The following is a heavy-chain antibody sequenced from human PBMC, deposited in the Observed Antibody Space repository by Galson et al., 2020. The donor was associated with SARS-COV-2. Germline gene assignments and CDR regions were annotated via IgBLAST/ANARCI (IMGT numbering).Heavy chain of an antibody. CDR1: GFTFSSYG. J-gene: IGHJ5*02. D-gene: IGHD5-12*01. Sequence: GESLKISCAASGFTFSSYGMHWVRQAPGKGLEWVAVIWYDGSNKYYADSVKGRFTISRDNSKNTLYLQMNSLRAEDTAVYYCARECSGYYSSWFDPWGQGTLVTVSS. CDR2: IWYDGSNK. V-gene: IGHV3-33*01. CDR3: ARECSGYYSSWFDP.